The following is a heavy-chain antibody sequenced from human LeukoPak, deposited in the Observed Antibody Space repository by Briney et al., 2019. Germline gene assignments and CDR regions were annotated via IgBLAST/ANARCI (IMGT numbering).Heavy chain of an antibody. CDR3: ARDQGYIDY. CDR1: GGSISGHY. V-gene: IGHV4-59*11. J-gene: IGHJ4*02. CDR2: IYYSGST. Sequence: SETLSLTCTVSGGSISGHYWSWIRQPPGKGLEWIGYIYYSGSTNHNPSLKSRVTISVDTSKNQFSLKLSSVTAADTAVYYCARDQGYIDYWGQGTLVTVSS.